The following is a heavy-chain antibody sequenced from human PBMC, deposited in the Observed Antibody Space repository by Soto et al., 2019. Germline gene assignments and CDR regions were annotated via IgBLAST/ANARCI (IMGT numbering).Heavy chain of an antibody. D-gene: IGHD4-17*01. Sequence: SETLSLTCTVSGGSISSYYWSWIRQPAGKGLEWIGRIYTSGSTNYNPSLKSRVTMSVDTSKNQFSLKLSSVTAADTAVYYCARDRMTTVTTAYYFDYWGQGTLVTVSS. CDR1: GGSISSYY. CDR3: ARDRMTTVTTAYYFDY. CDR2: IYTSGST. V-gene: IGHV4-4*07. J-gene: IGHJ4*02.